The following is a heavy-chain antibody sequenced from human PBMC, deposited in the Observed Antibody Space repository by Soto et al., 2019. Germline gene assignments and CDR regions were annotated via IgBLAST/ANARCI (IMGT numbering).Heavy chain of an antibody. V-gene: IGHV6-1*01. Sequence: SQTLSLTCAISGDSVSSNSAAWNWIRQSPSRGLEWLGRTYYRSKWYNDYAVSVKSRITINPDTSKNQFSLQLNSVTPEDTAVYYCARVGSGYDLDPLDDAFDIWGQGTMVTVSS. CDR1: GDSVSSNSAA. CDR2: TYYRSKWYN. CDR3: ARVGSGYDLDPLDDAFDI. D-gene: IGHD5-12*01. J-gene: IGHJ3*02.